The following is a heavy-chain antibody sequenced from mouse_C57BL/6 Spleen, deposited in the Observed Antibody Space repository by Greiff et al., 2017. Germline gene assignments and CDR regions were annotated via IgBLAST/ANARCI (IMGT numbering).Heavy chain of an antibody. Sequence: QVQLQQPGAELVKPGASVKLSCKASGYTFTSYWMHWVKQRPGQGLEWIGMIHPNSGSTNYNEKFKSKAPLTVDKSSSTAYMQLSSLTSEDSAVYYCASAIYYDYDEGFAYWGQGTLVTVSA. CDR1: GYTFTSYW. CDR3: ASAIYYDYDEGFAY. D-gene: IGHD2-4*01. CDR2: IHPNSGST. V-gene: IGHV1-64*01. J-gene: IGHJ3*01.